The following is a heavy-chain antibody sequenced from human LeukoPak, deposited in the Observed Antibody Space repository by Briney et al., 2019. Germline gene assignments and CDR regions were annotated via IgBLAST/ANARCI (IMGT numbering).Heavy chain of an antibody. D-gene: IGHD5-24*01. J-gene: IGHJ4*02. CDR2: INHSGST. CDR3: ARGPRDGYIWRHAYFDY. V-gene: IGHV4-34*01. Sequence: SETPSLTCAVYGGSFSGYYWSWIRQPPGKGLEWIGEINHSGSTNYNPSLKSRVTISVDTSKNQFSLKLSSVTAADTAVYYCARGPRDGYIWRHAYFDYWGQGTLVTVSS. CDR1: GGSFSGYY.